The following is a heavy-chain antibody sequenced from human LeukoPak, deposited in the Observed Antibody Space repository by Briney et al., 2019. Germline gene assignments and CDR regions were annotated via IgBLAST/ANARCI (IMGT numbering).Heavy chain of an antibody. CDR1: GFTVSSNY. V-gene: IGHV3-53*01. D-gene: IGHD3-22*01. CDR3: ARDYYYDSSGSYYFDY. CDR2: IYSGGST. Sequence: TGGSLRLSCAAPGFTVSSNYMSWVRQAPGKGLEWVSVIYSGGSTYYADSVKGRFTISRDNSKNTLYLQMNSLRAEDTAVYYCARDYYYDSSGSYYFDYWGQGTLVTVSS. J-gene: IGHJ4*02.